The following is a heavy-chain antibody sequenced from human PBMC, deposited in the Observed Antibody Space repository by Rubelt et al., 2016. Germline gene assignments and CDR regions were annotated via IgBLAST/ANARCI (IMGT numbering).Heavy chain of an antibody. D-gene: IGHD5-24*01. J-gene: IGHJ4*02. CDR1: GDSTSSSSYY. V-gene: IGHV4-39*01. CDR3: TRRQMASSRRDY. CDR2: IYYSGST. Sequence: QLQLQESGPGLVKPSETLSLTCTVSGDSTSSSSYYWGWIRQPPGQGLEWIGDIYYSGSTYYNPSLKSRVTISVDTSKDQISPKLSPVTAADTAVYYCTRRQMASSRRDYWGQGTLVTVSS.